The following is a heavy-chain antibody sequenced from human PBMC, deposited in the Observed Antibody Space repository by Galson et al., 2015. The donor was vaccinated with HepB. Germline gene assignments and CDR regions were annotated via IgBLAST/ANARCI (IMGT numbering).Heavy chain of an antibody. V-gene: IGHV1-69*02. CDR3: ARVNYYDSSGYYN. D-gene: IGHD3-22*01. J-gene: IGHJ4*01. CDR1: GGTFSSYT. Sequence: SVKVSCKASGGTFSSYTISWVRQAPGQELEWMGRIIPILGIANYAQKFQGRVTITADKSTSTAYMELSSLRSEDTAVYYCARVNYYDSSGYYNWGQGTLVTVSS. CDR2: IIPILGIA.